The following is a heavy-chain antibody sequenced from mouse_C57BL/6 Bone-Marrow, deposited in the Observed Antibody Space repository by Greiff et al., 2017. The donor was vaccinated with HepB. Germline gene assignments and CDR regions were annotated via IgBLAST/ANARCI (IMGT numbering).Heavy chain of an antibody. Sequence: EVQLQQSGPGLAKPSQTLSLTCSVTGYSITSDYWNWLRKFPGNKLEYMGYISYSGSTYYNPSLKSRISITRDTSKNQYYLQLNSVTTEDTATYYCARITTNYAMDYWGQGTSVTVSS. CDR2: ISYSGST. J-gene: IGHJ4*01. CDR3: ARITTNYAMDY. CDR1: GYSITSDY. V-gene: IGHV3-8*01. D-gene: IGHD1-1*01.